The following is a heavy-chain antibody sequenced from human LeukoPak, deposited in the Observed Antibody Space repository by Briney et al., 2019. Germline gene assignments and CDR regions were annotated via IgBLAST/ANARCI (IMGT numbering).Heavy chain of an antibody. CDR3: AKGREYSSGWYDY. J-gene: IGHJ4*02. CDR2: INPNSGGT. CDR1: GYTFTSYY. Sequence: ASVKVSCKASGYTFTSYYMHWVRQAPGQGLEWMGWINPNSGGTNYAQKFQGRVTMTRDTSISTAYMELSRLRSDDTAVYYCAKGREYSSGWYDYWGQGTLVTVSS. V-gene: IGHV1-2*02. D-gene: IGHD6-19*01.